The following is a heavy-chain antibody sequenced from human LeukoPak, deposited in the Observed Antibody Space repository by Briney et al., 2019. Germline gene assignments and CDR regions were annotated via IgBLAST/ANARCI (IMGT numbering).Heavy chain of an antibody. CDR2: IYTSGST. CDR3: AGGYDFWSGYLETPEYNWFDP. Sequence: PSETLSLTCTVSGGSISSYYWSWIRQPAGKGLEWIGRIYTSGSTNYNPSLKSRVTMSVDTSKNQFSLKLSSVTAADTAVYYCAGGYDFWSGYLETPEYNWFDPWGQGTLVTVSS. J-gene: IGHJ5*02. V-gene: IGHV4-4*07. CDR1: GGSISSYY. D-gene: IGHD3-3*01.